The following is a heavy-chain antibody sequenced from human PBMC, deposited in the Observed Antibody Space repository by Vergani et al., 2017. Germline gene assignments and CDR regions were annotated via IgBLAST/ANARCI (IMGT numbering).Heavy chain of an antibody. Sequence: VQLVESGGVVVQPGGSLRLSCAASGFTFDDYTMHWVRQAPGKGLEWVAVISYDGSNKYYADSVKGRFTISRDNSKNTLYLQMNSLRAEDTAVYYCARGASGDYVSSFDYWGQGTLVTVSS. CDR1: GFTFDDYT. J-gene: IGHJ4*02. D-gene: IGHD4-17*01. CDR2: ISYDGSNK. V-gene: IGHV3-30-3*01. CDR3: ARGASGDYVSSFDY.